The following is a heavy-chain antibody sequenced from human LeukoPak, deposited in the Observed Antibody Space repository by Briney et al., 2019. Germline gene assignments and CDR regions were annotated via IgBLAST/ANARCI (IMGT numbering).Heavy chain of an antibody. CDR2: VSVSGGTT. CDR1: GLTFNSYA. D-gene: IGHD3-22*01. CDR3: AKAGISTYYYDH. V-gene: IGHV3-23*01. Sequence: GGSLRLSCAASGLTFNSYAMSWVRQAPGKGLEWVSGVSVSGGTTYYADSVKGRFTISRDNSKNSVYLQTNSLRAEDTAVYFCAKAGISTYYYDHWGQGTLVTVSS. J-gene: IGHJ5*02.